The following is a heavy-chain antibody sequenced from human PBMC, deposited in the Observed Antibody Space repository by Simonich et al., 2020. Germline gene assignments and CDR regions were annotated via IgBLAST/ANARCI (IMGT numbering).Heavy chain of an antibody. CDR2: IKKDGSEK. Sequence: EVQLVESGGGLVQPGGSLRLSCAASGFTFSSYWMSWVRQAPGKGLEWMANIKKDGSEKYYVDYVKGRFTISRDNAKNSLYLQMNSLRAEDTAVYYCARDREVYGSGSYYNYWGQGTLVTVSS. J-gene: IGHJ4*02. CDR3: ARDREVYGSGSYYNY. V-gene: IGHV3-7*01. CDR1: GFTFSSYW. D-gene: IGHD3-10*01.